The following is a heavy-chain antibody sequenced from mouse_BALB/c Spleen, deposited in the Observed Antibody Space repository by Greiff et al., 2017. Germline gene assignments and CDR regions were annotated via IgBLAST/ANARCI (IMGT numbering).Heavy chain of an antibody. J-gene: IGHJ3*01. Sequence: EVQLQESGGGLVQPGGSRKLSCAASGFTFSSFGMHWVRQAPEKGLEWVAYISSGSSTIYYADTVKGRFTISRDNPKNTLFLQMTSLRSEDTAMYYCAREGEYGNLGFAYWGQGTLVTVSA. CDR3: AREGEYGNLGFAY. CDR2: ISSGSSTI. CDR1: GFTFSSFG. V-gene: IGHV5-17*02. D-gene: IGHD2-10*02.